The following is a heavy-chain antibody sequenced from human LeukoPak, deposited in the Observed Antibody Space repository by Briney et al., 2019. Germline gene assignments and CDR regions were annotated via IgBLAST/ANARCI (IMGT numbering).Heavy chain of an antibody. D-gene: IGHD5-12*01. Sequence: ASVMVSCTASGYTFTGYYMHWVRQAPGQGLEWMGWINPNSGGTNYAQKFQGRVTMTRDTSISTAYMELSRLRSDDTGVSYCARDRSGYSGSDFDYWGQGTLVTVSS. CDR1: GYTFTGYY. CDR3: ARDRSGYSGSDFDY. V-gene: IGHV1-2*02. J-gene: IGHJ4*02. CDR2: INPNSGGT.